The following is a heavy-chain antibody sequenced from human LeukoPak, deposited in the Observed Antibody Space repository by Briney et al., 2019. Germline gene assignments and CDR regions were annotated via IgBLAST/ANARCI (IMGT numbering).Heavy chain of an antibody. CDR3: ARLSKDTVVLPAAMAHYFDY. Sequence: KPSETLSLTCTVSGGSISGYYWSWIRQPPGKGLQFIGYIYYSGSTNYNPSLESRVTISVDTSKNQFSLKLRSVTAADTAVYYCARLSKDTVVLPAAMAHYFDYWGQGTLVTLSS. V-gene: IGHV4-59*08. D-gene: IGHD2-2*01. CDR2: IYYSGST. J-gene: IGHJ4*02. CDR1: GGSISGYY.